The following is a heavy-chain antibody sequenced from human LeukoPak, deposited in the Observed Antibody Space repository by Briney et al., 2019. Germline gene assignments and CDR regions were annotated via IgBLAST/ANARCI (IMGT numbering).Heavy chain of an antibody. CDR1: GVTFSNYW. V-gene: IGHV3-7*01. CDR2: MKQDGSEI. J-gene: IGHJ4*02. CDR3: ARESTYNYAYAIDY. Sequence: GGSLRLSCAASGVTFSNYWMTWVRQAPGKGLEWVANMKQDGSEIYYVDSVKGRFSISRDNTKSSLYLQMNSLRAEDTAVYYCARESTYNYAYAIDYWGQGTLVIVSS. D-gene: IGHD5-18*01.